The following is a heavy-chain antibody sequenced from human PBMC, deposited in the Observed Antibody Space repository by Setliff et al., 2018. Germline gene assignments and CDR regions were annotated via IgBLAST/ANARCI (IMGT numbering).Heavy chain of an antibody. V-gene: IGHV1-8*01. CDR3: ARGSAYCGGDCYKPNAFDI. CDR2: MNPNSGNT. D-gene: IGHD2-21*02. Sequence: ASVKVSCKASGYTFTSYDINWVRQATGQGLEWMGWMNPNSGNTGYAQKFQGRVTMTRNTSISTAYMELSSLRSEDTAVYYCARGSAYCGGDCYKPNAFDIWGQGTMVTVSS. CDR1: GYTFTSYD. J-gene: IGHJ3*02.